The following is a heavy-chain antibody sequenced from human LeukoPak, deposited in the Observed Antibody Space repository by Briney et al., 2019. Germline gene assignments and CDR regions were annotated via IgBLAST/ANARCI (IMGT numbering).Heavy chain of an antibody. D-gene: IGHD6-13*01. CDR2: ISYDGSNK. CDR1: GFAFSSYA. Sequence: GGSLRLSCAASGFAFSSYAMHWVRQAPGKGLEWVAVISYDGSNKYYADSVKGRFTISRDNSKNTLYLQMNSLRAEDTAVYYCAKERAAAGTSFDYWGQGTLVTVSS. J-gene: IGHJ4*02. V-gene: IGHV3-30*18. CDR3: AKERAAAGTSFDY.